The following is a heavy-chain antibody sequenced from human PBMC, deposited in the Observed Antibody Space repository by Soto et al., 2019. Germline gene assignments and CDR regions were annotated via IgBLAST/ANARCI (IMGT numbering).Heavy chain of an antibody. CDR1: GFTFSSYS. CDR2: ISSSSSYI. Sequence: GGSLRLSCAASGFTFSSYSMNWVRQAPGKGLEWVSSISSSSSYIYYADSVKGRFTISRDNAKNSLYLQMNSLRAEDTAVYYCARSPNYYYYMDVWGKGTTVTVSS. CDR3: ARSPNYYYYMDV. J-gene: IGHJ6*03. V-gene: IGHV3-21*01.